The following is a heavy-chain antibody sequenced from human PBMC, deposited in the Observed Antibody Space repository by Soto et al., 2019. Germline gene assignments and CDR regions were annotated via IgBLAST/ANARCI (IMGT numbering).Heavy chain of an antibody. V-gene: IGHV4-30-4*01. D-gene: IGHD3-16*01. Sequence: SETRSLTCTVSGDSISSGNKYWSWIRQPPGKGLEWIGYVFSSGTTYYNPSLKGRVSISLDASENQFSLKFASVTDADSAVYYCARVPSPFDYYYAMDVWGQGTTVTVSS. CDR2: VFSSGTT. J-gene: IGHJ6*02. CDR3: ARVPSPFDYYYAMDV. CDR1: GDSISSGNKY.